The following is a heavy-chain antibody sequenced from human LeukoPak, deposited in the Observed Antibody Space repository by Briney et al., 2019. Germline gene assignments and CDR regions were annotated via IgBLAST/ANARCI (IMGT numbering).Heavy chain of an antibody. V-gene: IGHV4-4*07. J-gene: IGHJ4*02. CDR1: GGSINDYY. CDR2: IYTTGST. Sequence: SEALSLTCTVSGGSINDYYWSWIRQPAGKGLEWIGRIYTTGSTDYNPSLKSRVTMSVDTSKNQFSLKLSSVTAADTAVYYCARGPPPDFDCWGQGTLVTVSS. CDR3: ARGPPPDFDC.